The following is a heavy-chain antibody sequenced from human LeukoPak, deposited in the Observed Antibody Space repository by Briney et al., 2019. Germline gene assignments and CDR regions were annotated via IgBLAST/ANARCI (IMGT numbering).Heavy chain of an antibody. CDR1: GGTFSSYA. CDR3: ARGREDYYFDY. D-gene: IGHD1-26*01. Sequence: SVKVSCKASGGTFSSYAISWVRQAPGQWLEWMGRIIPILGIANYAQKFQGRVTITADKSTSTAYMELSSLRSEDTAVYYCARGREDYYFDYWGQGTLVTVSS. J-gene: IGHJ4*02. V-gene: IGHV1-69*04. CDR2: IIPILGIA.